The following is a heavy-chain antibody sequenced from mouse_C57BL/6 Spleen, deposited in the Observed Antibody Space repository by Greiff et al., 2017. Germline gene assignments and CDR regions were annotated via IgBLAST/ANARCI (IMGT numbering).Heavy chain of an antibody. J-gene: IGHJ4*01. D-gene: IGHD2-4*01. V-gene: IGHV1-22*01. CDR3: ARPYDYDAYDMDY. Sequence: EVQLQQSGPDLVKPGASVKMSCKASGYTFTDYNMHWVQQSHGKSLEWIGYINPNNGGTSYNQKLKGKATLTVNKSASAAYMELRSLTSEESADSYCARPYDYDAYDMDYWGQGTSVTVSS. CDR1: GYTFTDYN. CDR2: INPNNGGT.